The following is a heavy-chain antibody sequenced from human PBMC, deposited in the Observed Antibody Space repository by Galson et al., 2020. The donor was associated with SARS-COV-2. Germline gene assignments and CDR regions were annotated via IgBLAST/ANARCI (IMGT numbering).Heavy chain of an antibody. CDR2: IYSEGSST. CDR3: ARGDMGNDYFDY. CDR1: GFTSSSYW. V-gene: IGHV3-74*01. D-gene: IGHD7-27*01. Sequence: GGSLRLSCAASGFTSSSYWMHWVRQAPGKGLVWVSRIYSEGSSTSYADSVKGRFTVSGDNAKNTLYLQMNSLRAEDMAVYYCARGDMGNDYFDYWGQGTLVTVSS. J-gene: IGHJ4*02.